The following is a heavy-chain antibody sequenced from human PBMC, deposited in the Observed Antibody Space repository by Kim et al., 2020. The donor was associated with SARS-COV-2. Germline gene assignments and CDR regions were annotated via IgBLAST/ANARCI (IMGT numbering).Heavy chain of an antibody. Sequence: GTTYAQKFQGWVTMTRDTSISTAYMELSRLRSDDTAVYYCARRIDNWFDPWGQGTLVTVSS. J-gene: IGHJ5*02. CDR3: ARRIDNWFDP. V-gene: IGHV1-2*04. CDR2: GT.